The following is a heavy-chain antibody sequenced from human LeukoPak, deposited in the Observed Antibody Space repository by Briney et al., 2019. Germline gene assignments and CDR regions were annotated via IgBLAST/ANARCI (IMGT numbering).Heavy chain of an antibody. CDR1: GGSISSSSYY. J-gene: IGHJ4*02. V-gene: IGHV4-39*01. Sequence: SETLSLTCTVSGGSISSSSYYWGWIRQPPGKGLEWIGSIYYSGSTYYTPSLRGRVTISVDTSKNQFSLKLSSVTAADTAVYYCARPKGIVATIIDYWGQGTLVTVSS. CDR3: ARPKGIVATIIDY. CDR2: IYYSGST. D-gene: IGHD5-12*01.